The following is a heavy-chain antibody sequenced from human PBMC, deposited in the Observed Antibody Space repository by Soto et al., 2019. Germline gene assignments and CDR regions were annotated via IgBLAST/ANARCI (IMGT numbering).Heavy chain of an antibody. CDR2: ISVNNGNT. J-gene: IGHJ3*02. CDR1: GSTLTSYG. CDR3: ARDIYYSRSDHWVGNSAPDI. D-gene: IGHD2-8*01. V-gene: IGHV1-18*01. Sequence: QVHLVQSGLEVKKPGASVSVSCRASGSTLTSYGISWVRQAPGQGFEWMGWISVNNGNTQYAQKFKGRVSMTTDTSTATVDMGLRRLRSDDTAVYYCARDIYYSRSDHWVGNSAPDIRGQGTMVTVSS.